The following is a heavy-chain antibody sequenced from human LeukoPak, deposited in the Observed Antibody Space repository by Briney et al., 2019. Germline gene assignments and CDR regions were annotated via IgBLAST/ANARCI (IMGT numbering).Heavy chain of an antibody. CDR1: GGSISNYY. D-gene: IGHD3-3*01. Sequence: SETLSLTCTVSGGSISNYYWSWVRQPPGKALEWIGYIYYSGTTNYNPSLKSRVTMSVDTSKKQFSLKLSSVTAADTAVYYCARGPGGWSESDAFDIWGQGTMVTVPS. CDR2: IYYSGTT. CDR3: ARGPGGWSESDAFDI. V-gene: IGHV4-59*01. J-gene: IGHJ3*02.